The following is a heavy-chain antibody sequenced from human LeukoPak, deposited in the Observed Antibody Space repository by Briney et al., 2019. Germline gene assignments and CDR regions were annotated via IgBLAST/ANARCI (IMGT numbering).Heavy chain of an antibody. J-gene: IGHJ4*02. D-gene: IGHD4-17*01. CDR1: GYSISSGYY. V-gene: IGHV4-38-2*01. CDR2: IYHSGST. CDR3: ARLSLFGDPFDY. Sequence: SETLSLTCAVSGYSISSGYYWGWIRQPPGKGLEWIGSIYHSGSTYYNPSLKSRVTISVDTSKNQFSLKLSSVTAADTAVYYCARLSLFGDPFDYWGQGTLVTVSS.